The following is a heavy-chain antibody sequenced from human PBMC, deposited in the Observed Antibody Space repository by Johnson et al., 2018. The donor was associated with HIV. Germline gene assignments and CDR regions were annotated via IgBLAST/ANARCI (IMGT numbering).Heavy chain of an antibody. J-gene: IGHJ3*01. V-gene: IGHV3-NL1*01. D-gene: IGHD3-10*01. CDR3: AVLCSGCADAFDV. Sequence: QMLLVESGGGVVQPGGSLRLSCAASGFTFSNYGMHWARQAPGKGLEWVSLIYSGGRTYYTDSVKGRFTISRDNSKNTLYLQMNSLRAEDGAVYYCAVLCSGCADAFDVWGQGTMVTVS. CDR2: IYSGGRT. CDR1: GFTFSNYG.